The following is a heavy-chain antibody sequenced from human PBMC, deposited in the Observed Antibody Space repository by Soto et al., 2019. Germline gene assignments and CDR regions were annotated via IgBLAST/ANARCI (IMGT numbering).Heavy chain of an antibody. V-gene: IGHV4-31*03. J-gene: IGHJ5*02. D-gene: IGHD6-13*01. CDR1: GGSISSGGYY. CDR2: IYYSGST. Sequence: SETLSLTCTVSGGSISSGGYYWSWIRQHPGKGLEWIGYIYYSGSTYYNPSLKSRVTISVDTSKNQFSLKLSSVTAADTAVYYCARAPSSGIAENWFDPWGQGTLVTVSS. CDR3: ARAPSSGIAENWFDP.